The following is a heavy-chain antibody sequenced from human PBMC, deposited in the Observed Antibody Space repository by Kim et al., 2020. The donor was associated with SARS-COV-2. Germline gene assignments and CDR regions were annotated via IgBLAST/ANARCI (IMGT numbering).Heavy chain of an antibody. CDR2: IGTAGDT. D-gene: IGHD6-13*01. CDR3: ARGSSSWYDFDY. V-gene: IGHV3-13*01. J-gene: IGHJ4*02. Sequence: GGSLRLSCAASGFTFSSYDMHWVRQATGKGLEWVSAIGTAGDTYYPGSVKGRFTISRENAKNSLYLQMNSLRAGDTAVYYCARGSSSWYDFDYWGQGTLVNVSS. CDR1: GFTFSSYD.